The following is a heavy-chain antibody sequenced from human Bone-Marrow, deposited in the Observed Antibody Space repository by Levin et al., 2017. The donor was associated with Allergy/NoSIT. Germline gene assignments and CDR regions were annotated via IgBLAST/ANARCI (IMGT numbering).Heavy chain of an antibody. CDR1: GFSFMTTW. J-gene: IGHJ4*02. CDR2: INTDGSQK. D-gene: IGHD2-15*01. V-gene: IGHV3-7*04. Sequence: GESLKISCAASGFSFMTTWMSWVRQAPGKGLEWVANINTDGSQKYHVDSVMGRFTISRDNAKNSLYLQMNSLRVEDTAIYYCARSGSAGSVDYWGQGTLVTVSS. CDR3: ARSGSAGSVDY.